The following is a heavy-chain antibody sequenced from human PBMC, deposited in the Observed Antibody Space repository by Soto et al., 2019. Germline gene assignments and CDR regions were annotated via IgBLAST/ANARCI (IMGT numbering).Heavy chain of an antibody. D-gene: IGHD3-10*01. J-gene: IGHJ6*02. Sequence: GGSLRLSCISSGFTFRTYTMNWVRQAPGKGLEWVSGIRGFSPYTFYAESVKGRFTISRDNAKNSLYLQMDSLRAEDTTVYYCARDRGYDGHYYYYNAMDVWGQGTTVTV. V-gene: IGHV3-21*01. CDR1: GFTFRTYT. CDR3: ARDRGYDGHYYYYNAMDV. CDR2: IRGFSPYT.